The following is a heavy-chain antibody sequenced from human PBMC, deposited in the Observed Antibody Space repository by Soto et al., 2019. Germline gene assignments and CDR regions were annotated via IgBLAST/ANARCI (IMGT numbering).Heavy chain of an antibody. Sequence: GGSLRLSCAVSGFTLSDAWMNWVRQAPGKGLEWVGRIKTKSEGGTTDYAAPVRDRVTISRDDSKNTLYLQINSLRTEDTAVYYCTTLTRHCSGGDCHSSWGPGTLVTVSS. CDR3: TTLTRHCSGGDCHSS. J-gene: IGHJ5*02. V-gene: IGHV3-15*07. CDR1: GFTLSDAW. CDR2: IKTKSEGGTT. D-gene: IGHD2-15*01.